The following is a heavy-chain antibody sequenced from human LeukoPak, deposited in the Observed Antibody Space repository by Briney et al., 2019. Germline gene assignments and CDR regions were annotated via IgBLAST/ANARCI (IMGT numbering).Heavy chain of an antibody. V-gene: IGHV3-33*01. J-gene: IGHJ4*02. CDR1: GFTFSTYG. CDR3: ARDSNSYGSGATIDY. D-gene: IGHD3-10*01. Sequence: SGGSLRLSCAASGFTFSTYGMHWVRQAPGKGLEWLTDIWYDGSNKYYTDSVKGRFTISRDNSKNTLYLQMSSLRAEDTAAYYCARDSNSYGSGATIDYWGQGTLVTVSS. CDR2: IWYDGSNK.